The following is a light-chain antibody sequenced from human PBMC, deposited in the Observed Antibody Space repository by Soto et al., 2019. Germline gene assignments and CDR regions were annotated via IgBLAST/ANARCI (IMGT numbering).Light chain of an antibody. Sequence: EIVMTQSPATLSVSPGERATLSCRASQSVSSHFAWYQQKPGQAPRLLIYGAASRATGIAMRFSGSGSWTKFIITISSMQDQDFAVYYCQQYNNWPLTFGQGTRLEIK. V-gene: IGKV3-15*01. CDR1: QSVSSH. CDR2: GAA. CDR3: QQYNNWPLT. J-gene: IGKJ5*01.